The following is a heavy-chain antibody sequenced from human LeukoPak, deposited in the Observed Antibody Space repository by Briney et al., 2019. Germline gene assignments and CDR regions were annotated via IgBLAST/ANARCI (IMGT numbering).Heavy chain of an antibody. CDR3: ARGGPYYDFWSGYYF. V-gene: IGHV4-34*01. D-gene: IGHD3-3*01. CDR1: GGSFSGYY. J-gene: IGHJ4*02. Sequence: PSETLSLTCAVYGGSFSGYYWSWIRQPPGKGLEWIGKINHSGSTNYNPSLKSRVTISVDTSKNQFSLKLSSVTAADTAVYYCARGGPYYDFWSGYYFWGQGTLVTVSS. CDR2: INHSGST.